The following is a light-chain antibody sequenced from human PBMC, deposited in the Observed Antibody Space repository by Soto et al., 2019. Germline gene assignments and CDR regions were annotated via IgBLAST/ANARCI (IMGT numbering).Light chain of an antibody. V-gene: IGKV1-5*03. CDR3: QRYNGT. Sequence: IQVDPAPSPLPATVGNRVPLSCRTSQSISNWLDWYQQKTGKAPNILVSRVSSVESWVPSRVSGSRSGTESTLSIRTQHSDNFESYYCQRYNGTFGQGTKVDIK. CDR2: RVS. J-gene: IGKJ1*01. CDR1: QSISNW.